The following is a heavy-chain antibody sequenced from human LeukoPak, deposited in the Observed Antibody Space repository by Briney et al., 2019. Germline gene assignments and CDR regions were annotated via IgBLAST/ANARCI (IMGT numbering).Heavy chain of an antibody. CDR3: ARDTGGYYFDY. Sequence: PSETLSLTCTVSGGSISSYYWNWIRQPPGKGLEWIGYIYYSGSTNYNPSLKSRVSISVDTSKNQFSLRLSSVTAADTAVYYCARDTGGYYFDYWGQGTLVTVSS. D-gene: IGHD2-8*02. V-gene: IGHV4-59*01. CDR2: IYYSGST. J-gene: IGHJ4*02. CDR1: GGSISSYY.